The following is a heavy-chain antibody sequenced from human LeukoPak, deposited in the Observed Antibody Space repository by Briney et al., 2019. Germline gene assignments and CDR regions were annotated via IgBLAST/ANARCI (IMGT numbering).Heavy chain of an antibody. CDR3: ARVTGYVVEDYFDY. D-gene: IGHD2-15*01. V-gene: IGHV4-59*01. Sequence: SETLSLTCSVSGGSISSYYWSWIRQPPGKGLEWIGYIYYSGSTYYNPSLKSRVTISVDTSKNQFSLRLSSVTAADTAVYYCARVTGYVVEDYFDYWGQGTMVTVSS. J-gene: IGHJ4*02. CDR2: IYYSGST. CDR1: GGSISSYY.